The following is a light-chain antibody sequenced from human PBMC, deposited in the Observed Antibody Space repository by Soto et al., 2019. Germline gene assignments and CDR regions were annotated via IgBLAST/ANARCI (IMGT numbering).Light chain of an antibody. Sequence: EIQRTQSPSSLSAFVGDRVTITCRASQDIGNFLAWYQKKPRKVPNLLIYTGSSVQSGVPSRFSGSGSGTDFNLTINRLQAEDFATYYCQQAASFPITFGQGTRLEIK. CDR1: QDIGNF. V-gene: IGKV1-12*01. CDR3: QQAASFPIT. J-gene: IGKJ5*01. CDR2: TGS.